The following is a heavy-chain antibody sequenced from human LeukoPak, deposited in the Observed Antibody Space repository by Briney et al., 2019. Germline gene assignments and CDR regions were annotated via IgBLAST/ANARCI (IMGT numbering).Heavy chain of an antibody. D-gene: IGHD5-24*01. Sequence: GGSLRLSCAASGFTFSSYSMNWVRQAPGKGLEWVSYISSSSSTIYYADSVKGRFAISRDNAKNSLYLQMNSLRAEDTAVYYCAREGGGYNNRGFDYWGQGTLVTVSS. V-gene: IGHV3-48*01. CDR1: GFTFSSYS. CDR3: AREGGGYNNRGFDY. J-gene: IGHJ4*02. CDR2: ISSSSSTI.